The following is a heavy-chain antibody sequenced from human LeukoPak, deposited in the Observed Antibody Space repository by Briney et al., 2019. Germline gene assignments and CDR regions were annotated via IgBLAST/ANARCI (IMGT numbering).Heavy chain of an antibody. CDR2: IWYDGSNK. D-gene: IGHD5-12*01. Sequence: GSLRLSCAASGFTFSSYGMHWVRQAPGKGLEWVAVIWYDGSNKYYADSVKGRFTISRDNSKNTLYLQMNSLRAEDTAVYYCAREYREYYYYGMDVWGQGTTVTVSS. CDR1: GFTFSSYG. V-gene: IGHV3-33*01. J-gene: IGHJ6*02. CDR3: AREYREYYYYGMDV.